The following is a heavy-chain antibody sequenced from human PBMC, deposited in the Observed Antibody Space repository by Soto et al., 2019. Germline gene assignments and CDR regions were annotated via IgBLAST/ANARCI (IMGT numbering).Heavy chain of an antibody. J-gene: IGHJ4*01. CDR1: VFSVDTTYC. CDR2: TNPNSGDT. Sequence: ASVKVSCKASVFSVDTTYCIHWVRRAPGQGLEWMGSTNPNSGDTNYAQNFQGRVTMTRDTSISTAYMEVSSLTSDDTAVYYCGSPRSGPSPDVGHWGHGTMITVSS. V-gene: IGHV1-2*02. D-gene: IGHD2-15*01. CDR3: GSPRSGPSPDVGH.